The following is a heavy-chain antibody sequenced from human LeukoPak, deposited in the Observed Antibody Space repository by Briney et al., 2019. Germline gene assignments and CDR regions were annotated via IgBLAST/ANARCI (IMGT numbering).Heavy chain of an antibody. CDR3: TKDPNGDYVGAFDP. CDR2: ISSGHLTT. D-gene: IGHD4-17*01. CDR1: GFTFSSFA. J-gene: IGHJ5*02. Sequence: GGSLRLSCAVSGFTFSSFAMTWVRQAPGKGLEWVSSISSGHLTTYYTDSVKGRFTISRDNSKNTLYLQMNSLRAEDTAVYYCTKDPNGDYVGAFDPWGQGTLVNVSS. V-gene: IGHV3-23*01.